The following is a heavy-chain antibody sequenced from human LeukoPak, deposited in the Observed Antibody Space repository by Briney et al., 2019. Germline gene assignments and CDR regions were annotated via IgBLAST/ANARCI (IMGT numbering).Heavy chain of an antibody. D-gene: IGHD1-26*01. CDR2: ISSSSSTI. Sequence: GGSLRLSCAASGFTFSGYNMNWVRQAPGKGLEWVSYISSSSSTIYYADSVKGRFTISRDNAKNSLYLQMNSLRAVDTAVYYCASDYSGNYFNAFDIWGQGTMVTVSS. J-gene: IGHJ3*02. CDR1: GFTFSGYN. CDR3: ASDYSGNYFNAFDI. V-gene: IGHV3-48*01.